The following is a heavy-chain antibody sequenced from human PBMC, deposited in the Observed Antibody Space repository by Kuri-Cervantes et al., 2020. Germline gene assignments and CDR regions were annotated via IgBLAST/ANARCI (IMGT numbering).Heavy chain of an antibody. J-gene: IGHJ4*02. CDR2: IYYSGST. Sequence: SETLSLTCTVSGGSVSSGSYYWSWIRQPPVKGLEWIGYIYYSGSTNYNPSLKSRVTISVDTSKNQFSLKLSSVTAADTAVYYCARDYFRSGWYGGVGYWGQGTLVTVSS. V-gene: IGHV4-61*01. D-gene: IGHD6-19*01. CDR3: ARDYFRSGWYGGVGY. CDR1: GGSVSSGSYY.